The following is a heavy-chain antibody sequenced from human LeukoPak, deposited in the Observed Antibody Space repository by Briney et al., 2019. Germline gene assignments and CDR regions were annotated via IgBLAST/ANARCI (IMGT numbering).Heavy chain of an antibody. CDR3: ARGGGLDV. Sequence: GGSLRLSCAASGFTFSSYWMNWARQAPGKGLEWVASINHNGNVNYYVDSVKGRFTISRDNAKNSLYLQMSNLRAEDTAVYFCARGGGLDVWGQGSTVTVSS. V-gene: IGHV3-7*03. J-gene: IGHJ6*02. D-gene: IGHD3-16*01. CDR1: GFTFSSYW. CDR2: INHNGNVN.